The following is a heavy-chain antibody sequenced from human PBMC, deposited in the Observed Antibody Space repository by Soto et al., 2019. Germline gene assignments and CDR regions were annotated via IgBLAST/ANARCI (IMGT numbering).Heavy chain of an antibody. CDR2: IYYSGST. D-gene: IGHD4-17*01. CDR3: GRMAHLYGDFGY. V-gene: IGHV4-59*01. J-gene: IGHJ4*02. CDR1: GGFSSSYY. Sequence: ETLSLTCTVYGGFSSSYYWSWIRQPPGKRLEKIVDIYYSGSTNYNPSLKSRVTISVDTSKNQLSLKLSSVTAADTAVYYCGRMAHLYGDFGYWGRGTLLSVS.